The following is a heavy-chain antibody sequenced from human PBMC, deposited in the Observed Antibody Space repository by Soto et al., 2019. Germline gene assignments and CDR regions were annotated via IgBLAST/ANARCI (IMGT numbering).Heavy chain of an antibody. D-gene: IGHD3-22*01. CDR2: INAGNGNT. V-gene: IGHV1-3*01. CDR3: ARSSGYSYVDS. CDR1: GYTFTSYA. J-gene: IGHJ4*02. Sequence: QVQLVQSGAEVKKPGASVKDSCKASGYTFTSYAMHWVRQAPGQRHEWMGWINAGNGNTKYSQKVQGRVTITRDTSAITAYMELTSLRSEDTAVYYCARSSGYSYVDSWGQGTRVTVSS.